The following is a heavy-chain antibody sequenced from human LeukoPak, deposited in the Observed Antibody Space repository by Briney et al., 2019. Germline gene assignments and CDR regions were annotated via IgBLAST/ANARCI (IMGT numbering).Heavy chain of an antibody. V-gene: IGHV1-69*06. J-gene: IGHJ4*02. D-gene: IGHD2-2*01. CDR1: GGTFSSYT. CDR2: IIPIFGTA. Sequence: ASVKVSCKASGGTFSSYTITWVRQAPGQGLEWMGGIIPIFGTANYAQKFQGRVTITADKSTSTAYMELSSLRSEDTAVYYCARRSSEEYFDYWGQGTLVTVSS. CDR3: ARRSSEEYFDY.